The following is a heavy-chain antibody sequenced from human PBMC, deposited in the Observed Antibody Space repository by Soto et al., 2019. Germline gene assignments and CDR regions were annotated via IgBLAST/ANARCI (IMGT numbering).Heavy chain of an antibody. CDR2: IYYSGST. J-gene: IGHJ6*02. Sequence: SETLSLTCTVSGGSISSYYWSWIRQPPGKGLEWIGYIYYSGSTNYNPSLKSRVTISVDTSKNQFSLKLSSVTAADTAVYYCARDIYCSGGSCYSNGMDVWGQGTTVTVSS. D-gene: IGHD2-15*01. V-gene: IGHV4-59*01. CDR1: GGSISSYY. CDR3: ARDIYCSGGSCYSNGMDV.